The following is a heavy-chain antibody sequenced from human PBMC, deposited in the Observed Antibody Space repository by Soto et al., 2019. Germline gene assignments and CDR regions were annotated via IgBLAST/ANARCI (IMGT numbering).Heavy chain of an antibody. Sequence: PSETLSLTCTVPGGSISSSSYYWGCIRQPPGKGLEWIASIDYTGNTFYNPSLTSQVTISVDTSKNQFSLKVTSVTAADTAVYYCARINKGYGTDSWGQGTLVTVSS. J-gene: IGHJ4*02. CDR3: ARINKGYGTDS. D-gene: IGHD5-18*01. CDR2: IDYTGNT. CDR1: GGSISSSSYY. V-gene: IGHV4-39*01.